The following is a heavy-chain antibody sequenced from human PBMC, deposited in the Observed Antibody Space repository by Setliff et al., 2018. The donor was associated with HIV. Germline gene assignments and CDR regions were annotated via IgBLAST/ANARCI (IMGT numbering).Heavy chain of an antibody. CDR1: GFTFSSYW. J-gene: IGHJ6*03. CDR2: INSDGDTT. Sequence: PGGSLRLSCAASGFTFSSYWMHWVRQAQGKGLVWVSLINSDGDTTYYADSVKARFTISRDNSKNTLYLQMNSLRAEDTPVYYCARGDGTKYYYYYYMDVWGKGTTVTVSS. CDR3: ARGDGTKYYYYYYMDV. D-gene: IGHD1-7*01. V-gene: IGHV3-74*01.